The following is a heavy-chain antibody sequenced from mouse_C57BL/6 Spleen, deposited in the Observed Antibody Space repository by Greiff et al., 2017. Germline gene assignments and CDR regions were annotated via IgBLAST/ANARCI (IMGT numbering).Heavy chain of an antibody. D-gene: IGHD2-5*01. J-gene: IGHJ1*03. Sequence: VQLQQSGPELVKPGASVKISCKASGYAFSSSWMNWVKQRPGKGLEWIGRIYPGDGDTNYNGKFKGKATLTADKSSSTAYMQLSSLTSEDSAVYCCARDSNYWYCDVWGTGTTVTVS. CDR1: GYAFSSSW. CDR3: ARDSNYWYCDV. CDR2: IYPGDGDT. V-gene: IGHV1-82*01.